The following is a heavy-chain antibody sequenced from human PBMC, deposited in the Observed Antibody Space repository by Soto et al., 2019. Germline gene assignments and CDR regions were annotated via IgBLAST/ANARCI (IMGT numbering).Heavy chain of an antibody. CDR1: GYTFTSYY. V-gene: IGHV1-46*03. CDR3: SRGYPPRDQLGNLPGAF. CDR2: INPSGGST. J-gene: IGHJ4*02. D-gene: IGHD1-1*01. Sequence: QVQLVQSGAEVMQPGASVKVSCKASGYTFTSYYIQWVRQAPGQGLEWMGIINPSGGSTNYAQKFQGRVTITRDTSTSTVDMELSILRSEDTAIYYCSRGYPPRDQLGNLPGAFWGQGTLVTVSS.